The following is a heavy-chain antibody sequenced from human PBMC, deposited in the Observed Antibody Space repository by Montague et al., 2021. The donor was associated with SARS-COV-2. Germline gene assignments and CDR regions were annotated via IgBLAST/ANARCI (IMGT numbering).Heavy chain of an antibody. Sequence: SETLSLTCSVSGGSIRSHYWSWIRQPPGKGLEWIGCIHYSGTTNXXPSLKSRVTISVDTSKNQFSLKLSSVTAADTAVFYCARTRLDYNDYVFDYWGQGILVTVSS. D-gene: IGHD4-11*01. V-gene: IGHV4-59*11. J-gene: IGHJ4*02. CDR3: ARTRLDYNDYVFDY. CDR2: IHYSGTT. CDR1: GGSIRSHY.